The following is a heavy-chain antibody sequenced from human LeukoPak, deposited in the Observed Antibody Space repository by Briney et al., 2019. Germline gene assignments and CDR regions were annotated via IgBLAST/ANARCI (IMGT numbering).Heavy chain of an antibody. CDR1: GYTFTSYD. J-gene: IGHJ4*02. CDR2: ISAYNGNT. CDR3: AREGYCNSTSCDKPFDY. Sequence: ASVKVSCKASGYTFTSYDINWVRQATGQGLEWMGWISAYNGNTNYAQKLQGRVTMTTDTSTSTAYMELRSLRSDDTALYYCAREGYCNSTSCDKPFDYWGQGTLVTVSS. D-gene: IGHD2-2*01. V-gene: IGHV1-18*01.